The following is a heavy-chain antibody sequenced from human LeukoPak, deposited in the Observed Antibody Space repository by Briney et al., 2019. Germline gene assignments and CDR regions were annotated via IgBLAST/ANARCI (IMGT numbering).Heavy chain of an antibody. CDR2: IWYDGSNK. D-gene: IGHD5-18*01. CDR1: GFTFSSYG. V-gene: IGHV3-33*01. Sequence: GGSLRLSCAASGFTFSSYGRHWVRQAPGKGLGWVAVIWYDGSNKYYADSVKGPFTISRDISKNTLYLQMTSLRAENTAVYSCATRPTAMAGRWGQGTLVTVFS. CDR3: ATRPTAMAGR. J-gene: IGHJ4*02.